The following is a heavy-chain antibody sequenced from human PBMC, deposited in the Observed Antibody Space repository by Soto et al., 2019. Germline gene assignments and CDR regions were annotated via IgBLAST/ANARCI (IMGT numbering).Heavy chain of an antibody. J-gene: IGHJ6*03. CDR2: ISGSGGST. Sequence: GGSLRLSCAASGFTFSSYAMSWVRQAPGKGLEWVSAISGSGGSTYYADSVKGRFTISRDNSKNTLYLQMNSLRAEDTAVYYCAKDPFSPGTSYYYYYMDVWGKGTTVTGSS. V-gene: IGHV3-23*01. D-gene: IGHD1-7*01. CDR1: GFTFSSYA. CDR3: AKDPFSPGTSYYYYYMDV.